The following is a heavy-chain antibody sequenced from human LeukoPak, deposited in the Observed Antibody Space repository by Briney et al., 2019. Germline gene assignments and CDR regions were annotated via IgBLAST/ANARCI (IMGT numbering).Heavy chain of an antibody. CDR3: VRGPRIAATSY. V-gene: IGHV3-7*03. CDR2: IKQDGSEK. D-gene: IGHD6-25*01. J-gene: IGHJ4*02. Sequence: GGSLRLSCVASGFSFNNYRMTWVRQAPGKGLEWVANIKQDGSEKQYVDSVKGRFAISRDNAKKSLYLQINTLRAEDTAVYYCVRGPRIAATSYWGQGTLVTVSS. CDR1: GFSFNNYR.